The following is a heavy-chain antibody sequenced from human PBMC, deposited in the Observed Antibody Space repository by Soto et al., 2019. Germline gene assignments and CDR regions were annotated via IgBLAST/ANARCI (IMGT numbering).Heavy chain of an antibody. V-gene: IGHV4-38-2*01. CDR3: AGDYGDTQNYFDY. Sequence: PSETLSLTCAVSGYSISRGYYWGWIRQPPGKGLEWIGSFYHSGRTYYNPSLKSRVTISVDTSKNQLSLKLSPVTAADTAVYYCAGDYGDTQNYFDYWGQGTLVTVSS. J-gene: IGHJ4*02. CDR2: FYHSGRT. D-gene: IGHD4-17*01. CDR1: GYSISRGYY.